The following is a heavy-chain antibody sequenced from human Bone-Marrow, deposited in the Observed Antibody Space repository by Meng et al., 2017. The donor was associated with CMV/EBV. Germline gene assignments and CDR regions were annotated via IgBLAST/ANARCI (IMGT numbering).Heavy chain of an antibody. J-gene: IGHJ4*02. Sequence: ASVKVSCKASGYTFTSYYLHWIRQAPGQGLEWMGIVNPAGGDATYARTFEGRVTMTRDTSTGTVYLELSRLTPEDTAVYYCARGESINYWGQGTRVTVSS. CDR2: VNPAGGDA. CDR3: ARGESINY. V-gene: IGHV1-46*01. CDR1: GYTFTSYY. D-gene: IGHD3-10*01.